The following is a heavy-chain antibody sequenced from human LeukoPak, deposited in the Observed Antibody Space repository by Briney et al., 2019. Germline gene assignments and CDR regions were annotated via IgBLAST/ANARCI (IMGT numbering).Heavy chain of an antibody. Sequence: SETLSLTCTVSGGSISSYYWSWIRQPPGKGLEWIGYIYYSGSTNYNPSLKSRVTISVDTSKNQFSLKLSSVTAADAAVYYCARERHCLETRYYGMDVWGQGTTVTVSS. J-gene: IGHJ6*02. V-gene: IGHV4-59*01. D-gene: IGHD3-3*01. CDR3: ARERHCLETRYYGMDV. CDR1: GGSISSYY. CDR2: IYYSGST.